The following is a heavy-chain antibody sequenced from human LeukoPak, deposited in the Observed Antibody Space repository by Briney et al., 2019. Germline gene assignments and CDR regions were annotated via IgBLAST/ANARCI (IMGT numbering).Heavy chain of an antibody. V-gene: IGHV4-59*01. J-gene: IGHJ3*02. CDR3: AREIHDAFDI. CDR2: IYYSGST. CDR1: GGSMSSYY. Sequence: SETLSLTCTVSGGSMSSYYWNWIRQPPGKGLEWIGYIYYSGSTNYNPSLKSRVTISVDTSKNQFSLKLSSVTAADTAVYYCAREIHDAFDIWGQGTMVTVSS.